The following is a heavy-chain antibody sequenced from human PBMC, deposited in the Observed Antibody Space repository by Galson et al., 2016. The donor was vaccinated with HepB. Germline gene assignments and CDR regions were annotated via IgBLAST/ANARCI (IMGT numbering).Heavy chain of an antibody. D-gene: IGHD3-3*01. J-gene: IGHJ5*02. Sequence: ETLSLTCTVSGGSISGYYWRWIRQPPGKGLEWIGYIYHSGSTIYNPSLKSRVTISIDTSRNQFSLRLNSVTAADTAVYYCARDGTMFGVAAHWFDPWGQGTLVTVSS. CDR3: ARDGTMFGVAAHWFDP. CDR1: GGSISGYY. V-gene: IGHV4-59*13. CDR2: IYHSGST.